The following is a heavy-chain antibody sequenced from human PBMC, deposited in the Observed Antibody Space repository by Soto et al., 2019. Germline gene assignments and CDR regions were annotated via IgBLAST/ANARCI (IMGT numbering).Heavy chain of an antibody. CDR2: ISYDGSNK. V-gene: IGHV3-30-3*01. CDR1: GFTFSSYA. D-gene: IGHD2-8*02. CDR3: ARDTWPNFDY. Sequence: QVQLVESGGGVVQPGRSLRLSCAASGFTFSSYAMHWVRQAPGKGLEWVAVISYDGSNKYYADSVKGRFTISRDNSKXXXXXXXXXLXXXXXXXXYCARDTWPNFDYWGQGTLVTVSS. J-gene: IGHJ4*02.